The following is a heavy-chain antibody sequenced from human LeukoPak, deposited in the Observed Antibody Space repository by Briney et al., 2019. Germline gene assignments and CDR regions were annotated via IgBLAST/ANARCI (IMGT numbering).Heavy chain of an antibody. CDR1: GFTFSSYW. CDR2: INHNGNVN. J-gene: IGHJ4*02. D-gene: IGHD3-10*01. V-gene: IGHV3-7*01. CDR3: ARGPGRPITMVRGALDY. Sequence: GGSLRLSCAASGFTFSSYWMNWARQAPGKGLEWVASINHNGNVNYYVDSVKGRFTISRDNAKNSLYLQMNSLRAEDTAVYYCARGPGRPITMVRGALDYWGQGTLVTVSS.